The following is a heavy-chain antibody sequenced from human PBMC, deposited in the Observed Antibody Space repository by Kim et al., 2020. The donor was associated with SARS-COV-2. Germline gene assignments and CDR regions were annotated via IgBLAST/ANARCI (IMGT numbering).Heavy chain of an antibody. CDR3: AKVGDNWYRSLDY. V-gene: IGHV3-23*01. J-gene: IGHJ4*03. CDR2: ISGSGGST. Sequence: GGSLRLSCAASGFTFDDYAMTWVRQAPGKGLEWVSAISGSGGSTFYADSVKGRFTISRDNSTNTVYLQMNSLRAEDTAVYYCAKVGDNWYRSLDYCCHG. D-gene: IGHD3-16*01. CDR1: GFTFDDYA.